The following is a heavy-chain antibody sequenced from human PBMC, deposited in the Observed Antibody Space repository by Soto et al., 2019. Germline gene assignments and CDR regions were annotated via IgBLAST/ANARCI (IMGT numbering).Heavy chain of an antibody. D-gene: IGHD4-4*01. CDR3: ARDTVTTAHWYFDL. CDR1: GFTFSSYA. J-gene: IGHJ2*01. CDR2: ISYDGSNK. Sequence: QVQLVESGGGVVQPGRSLRLSCAASGFTFSSYAMHWVRQAPGKGLEWVAVISYDGSNKYYADSVKGRFTISRDNSKNTLYLQMNRLRTEDTAVYYCARDTVTTAHWYFDLWGRGTLVTVSS. V-gene: IGHV3-30-3*01.